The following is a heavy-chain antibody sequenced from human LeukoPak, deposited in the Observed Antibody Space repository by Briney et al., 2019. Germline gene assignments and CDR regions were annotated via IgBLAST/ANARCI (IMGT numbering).Heavy chain of an antibody. CDR3: ARDDGVATF. Sequence: ASVKISCKASGGTFSSYAISWVRQAPGQGLEWMGRIIPILGIANYAQKFQGRVTITADKSTSTAYMELSSLRSEGTAVYYCARDDGVATFWGQGTLVTVSS. J-gene: IGHJ4*02. V-gene: IGHV1-69*04. CDR1: GGTFSSYA. CDR2: IIPILGIA. D-gene: IGHD5-12*01.